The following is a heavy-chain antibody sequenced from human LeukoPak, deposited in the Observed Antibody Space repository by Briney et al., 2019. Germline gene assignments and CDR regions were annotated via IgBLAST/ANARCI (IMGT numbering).Heavy chain of an antibody. CDR1: GFTFSSYN. V-gene: IGHV3-21*01. CDR2: ITSGSSHI. J-gene: IGHJ6*03. D-gene: IGHD1-26*01. CDR3: ARDPYSGSYGADYYYYMDV. Sequence: GGSLRLSCAASGFTFSSYNMNWVRQTPGQGLEWVSSITSGSSHIYYADSVKGRFTISRDNAKSSLYLQMNSLRAEDTAVYYCARDPYSGSYGADYYYYMDVWGKGTAVTISS.